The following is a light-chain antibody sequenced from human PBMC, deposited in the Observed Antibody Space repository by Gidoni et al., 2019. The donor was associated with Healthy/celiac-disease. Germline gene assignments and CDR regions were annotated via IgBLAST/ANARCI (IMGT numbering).Light chain of an antibody. CDR3: SSYAGSNNLV. CDR2: EVS. V-gene: IGLV2-8*01. CDR1: SSDVGGYNY. Sequence: QSALTQPPSASGSPGQPVTISCTGTSSDVGGYNYVSRSQQHPGKAPKLMIYEVSKRPSGVPDRFSGSKSGNTASLTVSGLQAEDEADYYCSSYAGSNNLVFGGGTKLTVL. J-gene: IGLJ3*02.